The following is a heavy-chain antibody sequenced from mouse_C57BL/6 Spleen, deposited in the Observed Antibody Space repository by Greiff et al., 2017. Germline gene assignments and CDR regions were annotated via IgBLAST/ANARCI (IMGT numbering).Heavy chain of an antibody. Sequence: EVKLVESGGGLVKPGGSLKLSCAASGFTFSSYTMSWVRQTPEKRLEWVATISGGGGNTYYPDSVKGRFTISRDNAKNTLYLQMSRLRSEDTALYYCARGGLTLFAYWGQGTLVTVSA. CDR3: ARGGLTLFAY. CDR1: GFTFSSYT. D-gene: IGHD4-1*01. J-gene: IGHJ3*01. V-gene: IGHV5-9*01. CDR2: ISGGGGNT.